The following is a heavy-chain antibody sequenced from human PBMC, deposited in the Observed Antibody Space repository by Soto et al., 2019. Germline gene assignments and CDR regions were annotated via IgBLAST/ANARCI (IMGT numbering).Heavy chain of an antibody. CDR2: IIPIFGTA. CDR1: GGTFSSYA. CDR3: ARDGGLAVAAVYYYYGMDV. V-gene: IGHV1-69*06. Sequence: SVKVSCKASGGTFSSYAISGVRQAPGQGLEWMGGIIPIFGTANYAQKFQGRVTITADKSTSTAYMELSSLRSEDTAVYYCARDGGLAVAAVYYYYGMDVWGQGTTVTVSS. J-gene: IGHJ6*02. D-gene: IGHD6-19*01.